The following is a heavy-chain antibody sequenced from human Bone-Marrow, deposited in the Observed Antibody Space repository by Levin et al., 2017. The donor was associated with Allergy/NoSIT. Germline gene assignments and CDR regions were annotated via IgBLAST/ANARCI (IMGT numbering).Heavy chain of an antibody. CDR3: VADLRGGRRDFNY. Sequence: GGSLRLSCAASGFSFTYAWMNWVRQAPGKGLEWVGRIKSKSDDGTTDYATPVKGRFTVSSDDSKNTLHLQMNSLKTEDTAIYYCVADLRGGRRDFNYWGQGTLVTVSS. CDR2: IKSKSDDGTT. V-gene: IGHV3-15*07. CDR1: GFSFTYAW. D-gene: IGHD1-26*01. J-gene: IGHJ4*02.